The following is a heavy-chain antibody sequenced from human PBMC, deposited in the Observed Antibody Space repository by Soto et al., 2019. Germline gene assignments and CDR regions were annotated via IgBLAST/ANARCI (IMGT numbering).Heavy chain of an antibody. CDR1: GFTFSSYA. CDR2: ISGSGGST. Sequence: EVQLLESGGGLVQPGGSLRLSCAASGFTFSSYAMSWVRQAPGKGLEWVSAISGSGGSTYYADSVKGRFTISRDNSKNTLYLQMNSLRAEDTGVYYCAKDAVLLWFGELLQMDVWGQGTTVTVSS. D-gene: IGHD3-10*01. V-gene: IGHV3-23*01. CDR3: AKDAVLLWFGELLQMDV. J-gene: IGHJ6*02.